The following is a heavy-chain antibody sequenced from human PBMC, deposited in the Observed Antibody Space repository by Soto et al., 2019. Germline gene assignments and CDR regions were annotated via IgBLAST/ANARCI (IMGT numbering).Heavy chain of an antibody. D-gene: IGHD2-2*01. V-gene: IGHV3-21*01. CDR1: GFTFSSYS. Sequence: GGSLRLSCAASGFTFSSYSMNWVRQAPGKGLEWVSSISSSSYIYYADSVKGRFTISRDNAKNSLYLQMNSLRAEDTAVYYCARDRGYCSSTSCYEGGFDYWGQGTLVTVSS. J-gene: IGHJ4*02. CDR2: ISSSSYI. CDR3: ARDRGYCSSTSCYEGGFDY.